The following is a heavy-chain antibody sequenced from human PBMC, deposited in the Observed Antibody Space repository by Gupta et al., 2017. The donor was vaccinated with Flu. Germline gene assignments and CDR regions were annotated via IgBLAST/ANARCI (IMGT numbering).Heavy chain of an antibody. CDR2: ISWNSGSI. CDR3: AKDLNDGYYYDNSPAHGLDV. V-gene: IGHV3-9*01. D-gene: IGHD3-22*01. J-gene: IGHJ6*02. Sequence: VRQVPGKGLEWVSSISWNSGSIGYGDSVKGRFTISRDNDEKSLFLQMNSLRNEDTAFYYCAKDLNDGYYYDNSPAHGLDVWGRGTAVTVSS.